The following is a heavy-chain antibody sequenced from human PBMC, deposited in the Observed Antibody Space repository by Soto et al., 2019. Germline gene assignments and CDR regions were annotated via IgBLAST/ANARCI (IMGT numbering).Heavy chain of an antibody. CDR2: IDNDGTST. Sequence: PGGSLRLSCAASGFTFSSYWMYWVRQAPGKGLAWVSRIDNDGTSTTYADSVKGRFTISRDNAKNTLYLQMDSLGAEDTAVYYCARSNWGSDNWGQGTLVTAPQ. J-gene: IGHJ4*02. CDR1: GFTFSSYW. CDR3: ARSNWGSDN. D-gene: IGHD3-16*01. V-gene: IGHV3-74*01.